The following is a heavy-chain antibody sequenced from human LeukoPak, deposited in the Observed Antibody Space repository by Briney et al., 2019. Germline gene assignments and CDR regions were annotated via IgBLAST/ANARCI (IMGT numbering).Heavy chain of an antibody. V-gene: IGHV4-30-2*01. D-gene: IGHD3-3*01. J-gene: IGHJ6*02. Sequence: ASQTLSLTCAVSGGSISSGGYSWGWIRQPPGKGLEWIGYIYRSGSTYYNPSLKSRVTISVDRSKNQFSLKLSSVTAADTAVYYCARVLRFLEWLPYYYGMDVWGQGTTVTVSS. CDR2: IYRSGST. CDR3: ARVLRFLEWLPYYYGMDV. CDR1: GGSISSGGYS.